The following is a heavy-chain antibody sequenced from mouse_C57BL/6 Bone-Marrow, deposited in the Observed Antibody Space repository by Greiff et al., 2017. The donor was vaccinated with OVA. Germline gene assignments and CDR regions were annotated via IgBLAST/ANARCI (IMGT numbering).Heavy chain of an antibody. CDR3: ARVRSTHGYDY. V-gene: IGHV1-81*01. CDR1: GYTFTSYG. Sequence: VKLLESGAELARPGASVKLSCKASGYTFTSYGISWVKQRTGQGLEWIGEIYPRSGNTYYNEKFKGKATLTADKSSSTAYMELRSLTSEDSAVYFCARVRSTHGYDYWGQGTTLTVSS. D-gene: IGHD2-2*01. CDR2: IYPRSGNT. J-gene: IGHJ2*01.